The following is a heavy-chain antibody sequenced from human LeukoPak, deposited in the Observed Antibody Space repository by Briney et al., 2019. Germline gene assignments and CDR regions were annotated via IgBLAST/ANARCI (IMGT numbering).Heavy chain of an antibody. D-gene: IGHD3-10*01. V-gene: IGHV3-23*01. CDR1: GFIFSNYG. J-gene: IGHJ3*01. Sequence: GGSLRLSCAGSGFIFSNYGMNWVRQAPGEGLEWIAGIGGTGLSIDYTASVKGRFTISRDNSRNTLYLQMNSLRSEDTAIYYCVKERILWFGELSAFDVWGQGTVVTVSS. CDR3: VKERILWFGELSAFDV. CDR2: IGGTGLSI.